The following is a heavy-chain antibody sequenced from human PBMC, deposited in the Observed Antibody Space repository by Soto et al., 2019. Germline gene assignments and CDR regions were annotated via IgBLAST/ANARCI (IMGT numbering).Heavy chain of an antibody. D-gene: IGHD6-19*01. Sequence: QVQLVESGGGVVQPGKSLRLSCAGTGFTFNSYGMHWVRQAPGKGLEWVAVIWYDGYNKYYADSVKGRFAISRDNYTNTVYLDMNSLRAEETAVYYCARGTGWSTWYFDLWGRGTLVTVSS. CDR1: GFTFNSYG. CDR2: IWYDGYNK. V-gene: IGHV3-33*01. CDR3: ARGTGWSTWYFDL. J-gene: IGHJ2*01.